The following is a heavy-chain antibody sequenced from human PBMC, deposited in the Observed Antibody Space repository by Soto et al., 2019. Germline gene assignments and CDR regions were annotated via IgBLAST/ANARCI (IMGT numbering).Heavy chain of an antibody. CDR3: ARDLGDPYNWFDP. J-gene: IGHJ5*02. CDR2: IIPIFGKA. CDR1: GGTFSSYA. D-gene: IGHD2-21*02. Sequence: SVKVSCKASGGTFSSYAISWVRQAPGQGLEWMGGIIPIFGKANYAQKLQGRVTITADKSTSTAYMELRSLRSDDTAVYYCARDLGDPYNWFDPWGQGTLVTVSS. V-gene: IGHV1-69*06.